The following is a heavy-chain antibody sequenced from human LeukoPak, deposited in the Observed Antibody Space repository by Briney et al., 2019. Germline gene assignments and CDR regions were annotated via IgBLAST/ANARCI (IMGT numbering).Heavy chain of an antibody. CDR2: IYYSGST. J-gene: IGHJ4*02. Sequence: SETLSLTCTVSGGSISSSSYYWGWIRQPPGKGLEWIGSIYYSGSTYYNPSLKSRVTISVDTSKNQFSLKLSSVTAADTAVYYCARGGTTDLSAAEGFDYWGQGTPVTVSS. V-gene: IGHV4-39*07. D-gene: IGHD3-16*01. CDR1: GGSISSSSYY. CDR3: ARGGTTDLSAAEGFDY.